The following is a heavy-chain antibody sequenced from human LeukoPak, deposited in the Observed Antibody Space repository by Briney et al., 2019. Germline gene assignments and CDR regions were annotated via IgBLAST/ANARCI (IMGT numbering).Heavy chain of an antibody. J-gene: IGHJ4*02. CDR1: GFTFSDYY. CDR3: AKDKGPHAYYFDY. Sequence: GGSLRLSRAASGFTFSDYYMAWIRQAPGKGPEWVSYISSSSAYTNYADSVKGRFAISRDNSKNSLYLQMNSLRAEDTALYYCAKDKGPHAYYFDYWGQGTLVTVSS. V-gene: IGHV3-11*05. CDR2: ISSSSAYT.